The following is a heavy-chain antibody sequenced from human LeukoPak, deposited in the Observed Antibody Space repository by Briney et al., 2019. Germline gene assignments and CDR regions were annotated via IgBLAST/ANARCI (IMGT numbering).Heavy chain of an antibody. CDR3: ARDFRAVAESYYYYYMDV. V-gene: IGHV3-21*01. CDR1: GFTFSAYS. D-gene: IGHD6-19*01. CDR2: ISSRGSYI. J-gene: IGHJ6*03. Sequence: GGSLRLSCVASGFTFSAYSVNWVRQAPGKGLEWVSSISSRGSYIYYSDSVKGRFTISRDNAKNSLYLQMISLRAEDTAVYYCARDFRAVAESYYYYYMDVWGKGTTVTVSS.